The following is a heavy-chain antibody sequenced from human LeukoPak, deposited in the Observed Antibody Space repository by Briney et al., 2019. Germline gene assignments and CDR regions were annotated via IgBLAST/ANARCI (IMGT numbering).Heavy chain of an antibody. CDR3: ARLYGDYVNWFDP. V-gene: IGHV4-39*01. CDR1: GGSISSNSYY. J-gene: IGHJ5*02. Sequence: PSETLSLTCAVSGGSISSNSYYWGWIRQPPGKGLEWIGSIYYSGSTYYNPSLKSRVTISVDTSKNQFSLKLSSVTAADTAVYYCARLYGDYVNWFDPWGQGSLVTVSS. D-gene: IGHD4-17*01. CDR2: IYYSGST.